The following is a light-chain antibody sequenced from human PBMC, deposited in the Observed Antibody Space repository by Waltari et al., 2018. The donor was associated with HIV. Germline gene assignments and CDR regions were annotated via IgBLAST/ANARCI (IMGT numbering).Light chain of an antibody. J-gene: IGLJ3*02. CDR1: ALPKKY. CDR2: EDS. CDR3: YSTDITSHQRV. Sequence: SYELTQPPSVSVSPGQTARITCSGDALPKKYSYWYQQRAGQAPVLVIYEDSKRPSGIPERFSGSSSGTMVTLTISGAQVEDEADYYCYSTDITSHQRVFGGGTKLTVL. V-gene: IGLV3-10*01.